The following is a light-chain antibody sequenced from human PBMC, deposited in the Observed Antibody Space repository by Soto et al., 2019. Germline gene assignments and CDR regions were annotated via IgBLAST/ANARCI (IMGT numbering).Light chain of an antibody. Sequence: NFMLTQPHSVSESPGKTLTISCTRSSGSIASYYVQWYQQRPGRAPTTVIYEDDDRPSGVPDRFSGSIDSSSNSASLTISGLKNEDEADYYCLSYDSSNFVFGTGTKVTVL. CDR3: LSYDSSNFV. J-gene: IGLJ1*01. CDR2: EDD. V-gene: IGLV6-57*04. CDR1: SGSIASYY.